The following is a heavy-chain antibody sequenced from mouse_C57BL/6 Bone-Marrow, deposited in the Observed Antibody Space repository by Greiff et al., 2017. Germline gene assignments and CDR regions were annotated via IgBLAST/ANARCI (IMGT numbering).Heavy chain of an antibody. V-gene: IGHV1-5*01. Sequence: VQLQQSGTVLARPGASVKMSCKTSGYTFTSYWMHWVKQRPGQGLEWLGAICPGNSDTSYNQKFKGKAKLTAVTSASTAYMEHSSLTNEDAADYDCTHAVARYAKGCWGPGTSVTASS. J-gene: IGHJ4*01. CDR2: ICPGNSDT. D-gene: IGHD1-1*01. CDR3: THAVARYAKGC. CDR1: GYTFTSYW.